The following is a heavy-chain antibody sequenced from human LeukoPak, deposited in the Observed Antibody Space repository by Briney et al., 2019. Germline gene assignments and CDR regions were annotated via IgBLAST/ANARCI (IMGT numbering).Heavy chain of an antibody. CDR3: ARDLWSYESGFDP. CDR1: GGSVTSGSYY. CDR2: IYYSGST. J-gene: IGHJ5*02. V-gene: IGHV4-61*01. Sequence: SETLSLTCTVSGGSVTSGSYYWSWIRQPPGKGLEWIGYIYYSGSTNFNPSLKSRVTISVAMSKNQFSLKLSSVTAADTAVYYCARDLWSYESGFDPWGQGILVTVSS. D-gene: IGHD3-10*01.